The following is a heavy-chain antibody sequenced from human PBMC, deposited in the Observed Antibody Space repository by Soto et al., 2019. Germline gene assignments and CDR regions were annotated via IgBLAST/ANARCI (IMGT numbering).Heavy chain of an antibody. CDR1: GGSISSYY. CDR2: IYYSGST. J-gene: IGHJ6*03. V-gene: IGHV4-59*01. Sequence: SETLSLTCTVSGGSISSYYWSWIRQPPGKGLEWIGYIYYSGSTNYNPSLKSRVTISVDTSKNQFSLKLSSVTAADTAVYYCARAGPHLGYGDYYYYYMDVWGKGTTVTVSS. CDR3: ARAGPHLGYGDYYYYYMDV. D-gene: IGHD4-17*01.